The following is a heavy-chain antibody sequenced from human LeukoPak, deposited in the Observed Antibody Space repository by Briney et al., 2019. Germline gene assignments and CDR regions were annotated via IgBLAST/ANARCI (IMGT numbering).Heavy chain of an antibody. Sequence: GGSLRLSCAASGFTFSSYSMTWVRQAPGKGLEWVSSISSSSSYIYYADSVKGRFTISRDNAKNSLYLQMNSLRAEDTAVYYCARDSLLKAHPPQYFQHWGQGTLVTVSS. V-gene: IGHV3-21*01. CDR2: ISSSSSYI. CDR3: ARDSLLKAHPPQYFQH. CDR1: GFTFSSYS. J-gene: IGHJ1*01. D-gene: IGHD2/OR15-2a*01.